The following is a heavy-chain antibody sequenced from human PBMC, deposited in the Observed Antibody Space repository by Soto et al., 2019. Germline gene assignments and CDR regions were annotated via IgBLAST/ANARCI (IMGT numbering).Heavy chain of an antibody. V-gene: IGHV4-61*01. CDR1: GDSVSRGTYY. Sequence: QVQLQESGPGLVKPSETLSLTCSVSGDSVSRGTYYWSWIRQSPERGLEWIAYSSYSGSTSYNPSFKSRATISVDTSKKQFSLRLRSLTAEDTAVYYCARQKSGLEFYNYFDPWGPGTLVTVSS. D-gene: IGHD3-3*01. J-gene: IGHJ5*02. CDR3: ARQKSGLEFYNYFDP. CDR2: SSYSGST.